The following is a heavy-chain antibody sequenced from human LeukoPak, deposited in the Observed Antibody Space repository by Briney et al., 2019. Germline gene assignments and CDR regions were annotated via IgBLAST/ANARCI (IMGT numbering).Heavy chain of an antibody. J-gene: IGHJ6*02. Sequence: GASVKVSCKASGYTFTSYGISWVRQAPGQGLEWMGWISAYNGNTNYAQKLQGRVTMTTDTSTSTAYMELRSLRSDDTAVYYCARDDIVVVPAYYYYGMDVWGQGTTVTVSS. CDR1: GYTFTSYG. CDR2: ISAYNGNT. D-gene: IGHD2-2*01. V-gene: IGHV1-18*01. CDR3: ARDDIVVVPAYYYYGMDV.